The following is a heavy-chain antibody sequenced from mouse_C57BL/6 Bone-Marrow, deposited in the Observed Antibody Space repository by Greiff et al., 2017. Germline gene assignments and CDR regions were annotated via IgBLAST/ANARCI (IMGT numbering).Heavy chain of an antibody. Sequence: EVHLVESGGDLVKPGGSLKLSCAASGFTFRSYGMSWVRQTPDKRLEWVATISSGGSYTYYPDSVKGRFTISRDNAKNTLYLQMSSLKSEDTAMYYCARRDDYDDYYAMDYWGQGTSVTVSS. CDR2: ISSGGSYT. CDR3: ARRDDYDDYYAMDY. V-gene: IGHV5-6*01. J-gene: IGHJ4*01. CDR1: GFTFRSYG. D-gene: IGHD2-4*01.